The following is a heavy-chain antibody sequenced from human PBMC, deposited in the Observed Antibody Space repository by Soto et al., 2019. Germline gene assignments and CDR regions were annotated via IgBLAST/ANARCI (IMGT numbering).Heavy chain of an antibody. Sequence: QGLLLQSGDEVKTPGASVRVFCRASGYPFTLYGISWVRQATGQGLACMAWISAYNGKRATAPKFQDRVTMTLDTSKDTAHMDLGDLTSADTAVYYCARGCRVPSIRDAFDSWGEGKKGTVSS. J-gene: IGHJ3*02. CDR1: GYPFTLYG. CDR2: ISAYNGKR. D-gene: IGHD2-15*01. CDR3: ARGCRVPSIRDAFDS. V-gene: IGHV1-18*01.